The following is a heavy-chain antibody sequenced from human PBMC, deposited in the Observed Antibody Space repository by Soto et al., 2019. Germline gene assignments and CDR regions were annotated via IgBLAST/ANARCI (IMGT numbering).Heavy chain of an antibody. J-gene: IGHJ6*02. CDR1: GGTFSSYA. CDR3: ARDPSSIAARRRYYYYGMDV. V-gene: IGHV1-69*01. CDR2: IIPIFGTA. D-gene: IGHD6-6*01. Sequence: QVQLVQSGAEVKKPGSSVKVSCKASGGTFSSYAISWVRQAPGQGLEWMGGIIPIFGTANYAQKFQGRVTITADESTSTAYMELSSLRSEDTAVYYCARDPSSIAARRRYYYYGMDVWGQGTTVTVSS.